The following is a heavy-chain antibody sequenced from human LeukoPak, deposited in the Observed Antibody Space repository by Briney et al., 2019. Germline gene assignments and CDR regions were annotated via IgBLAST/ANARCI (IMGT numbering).Heavy chain of an antibody. J-gene: IGHJ3*02. CDR1: GGTFSSYA. Sequence: SVKVSCKASGGTFSSYAISWVRQAPGQGLEWMGGIIPIFGTANYAQKFQGRVTITTDASTSTAYMELSSLRSEDTAVYYCASGDCSGGSCYVPWEARKRWAFNAFDIWGQGTMVTVSS. CDR3: ASGDCSGGSCYVPWEARKRWAFNAFDI. CDR2: IIPIFGTA. D-gene: IGHD2-15*01. V-gene: IGHV1-69*05.